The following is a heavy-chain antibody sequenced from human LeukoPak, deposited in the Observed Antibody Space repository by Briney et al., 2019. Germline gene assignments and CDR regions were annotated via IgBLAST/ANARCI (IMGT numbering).Heavy chain of an antibody. CDR1: GCTFPNYG. J-gene: IGHJ4*02. Sequence: SVQVSCKASGCTFPNYGISWVRQAPGHRLEWMGWISAYNGKTNYPQKPQGRVTMTTETSTSTADMELRSLRSDDMAVYYCARAVEMATIFFDYWGQGTLVTVSS. CDR2: ISAYNGKT. CDR3: ARAVEMATIFFDY. D-gene: IGHD5-24*01. V-gene: IGHV1-18*03.